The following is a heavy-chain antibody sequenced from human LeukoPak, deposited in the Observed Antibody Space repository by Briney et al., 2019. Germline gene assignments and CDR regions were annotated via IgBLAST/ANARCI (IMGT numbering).Heavy chain of an antibody. J-gene: IGHJ4*02. CDR1: GYTFINYW. D-gene: IGHD2-15*01. CDR3: ARQANHCSGNSCSALYFDS. CDR2: IYPGDSDT. V-gene: IGHV5-51*01. Sequence: GESLKISCKASGYTFINYWIAWMRQMPEKGLELMGLIYPGDSDTRYSPSFQGRVTISADKSINTAYLQWNSLEASDTATYYCARQANHCSGNSCSALYFDSWGQGTLVTVSS.